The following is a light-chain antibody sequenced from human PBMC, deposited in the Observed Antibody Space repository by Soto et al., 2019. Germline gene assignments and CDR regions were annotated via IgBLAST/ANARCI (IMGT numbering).Light chain of an antibody. CDR2: AAS. J-gene: IGKJ1*01. Sequence: DIQMTQSPSSLSASVGDRVTITCRASQSISSYLNWYQQKPGKAPKLLIYAASSLQSGVPSRLSGSGSGTDFTLTIRDLQPEDFATYYCQQSYSTPWTFGQGTKVEIK. CDR1: QSISSY. CDR3: QQSYSTPWT. V-gene: IGKV1-39*01.